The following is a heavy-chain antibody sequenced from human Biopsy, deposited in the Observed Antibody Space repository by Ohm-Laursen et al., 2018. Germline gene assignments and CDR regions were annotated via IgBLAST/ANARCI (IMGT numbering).Heavy chain of an antibody. CDR1: GFILNNYG. V-gene: IGHV3-33*01. CDR3: ARAASGWFHD. D-gene: IGHD6-19*01. CDR2: MWSDGINK. J-gene: IGHJ5*02. Sequence: SLRLSCTASGFILNNYGLSWVRQAPGKGLQWVAVMWSDGINKNYADSVKGRFTVSRDNSNNVLYLQMSSLRDEDSAVYYCARAASGWFHDWGQGTLVTVSS.